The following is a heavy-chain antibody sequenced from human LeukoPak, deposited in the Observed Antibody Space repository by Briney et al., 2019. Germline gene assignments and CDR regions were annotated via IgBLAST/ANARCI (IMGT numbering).Heavy chain of an antibody. V-gene: IGHV3-74*01. CDR2: INSDGGST. CDR3: ARRMRYFDWLFDY. Sequence: GGSLRLSCAASGFTFSSYWMHWVRQAPGKGLVWVSRINSDGGSTSYADSVKGRFTISRDNAKNTLYLQMNSLRAEDTAVYYCARRMRYFDWLFDYWGQGTLVTVSS. J-gene: IGHJ4*02. D-gene: IGHD3-9*01. CDR1: GFTFSSYW.